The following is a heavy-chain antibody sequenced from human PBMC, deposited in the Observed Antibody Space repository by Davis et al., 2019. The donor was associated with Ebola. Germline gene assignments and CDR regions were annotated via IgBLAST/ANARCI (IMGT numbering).Heavy chain of an antibody. CDR2: INQDGNEK. CDR3: ARAQFPTTNDQ. D-gene: IGHD1-1*01. CDR1: GFSFSSDW. Sequence: PGGSLRPACAAPGFSFSSDWMSWVRQAPGKGLEWVANINQDGNEKYYVDSVKGRFTISRDNSKNTLYLQMNSLRAEDTAMYYCARAQFPTTNDQWGQGTLVTVSS. V-gene: IGHV3-7*01. J-gene: IGHJ4*02.